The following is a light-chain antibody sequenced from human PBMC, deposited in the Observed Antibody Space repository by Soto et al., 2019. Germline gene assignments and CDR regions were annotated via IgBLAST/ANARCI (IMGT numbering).Light chain of an antibody. CDR3: QHHYSTPPT. CDR2: GAS. V-gene: IGKV3-15*01. J-gene: IGKJ1*01. CDR1: QSVSSN. Sequence: EIVMTQSPATLSVSPGERATLSCRASQSVSSNLAWYQQKPGQAPRLLIYGASTRATGVPARFSGSGSGTEFTLTISSLQSEDFAVYYCQHHYSTPPTFGQGTKVEIK.